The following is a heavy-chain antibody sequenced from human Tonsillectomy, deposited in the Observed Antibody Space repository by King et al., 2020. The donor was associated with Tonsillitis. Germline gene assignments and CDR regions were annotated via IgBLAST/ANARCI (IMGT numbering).Heavy chain of an antibody. CDR1: GFTFDDYA. J-gene: IGHJ4*02. D-gene: IGHD2-15*01. CDR2: ISWNSGSI. V-gene: IGHV3-9*01. CDR3: AKSRVVAATEFDY. Sequence: EVQLVESGGGLVQPGRSLRLSCAASGFTFDDYAMHWVRQAPGKGLEWVSGISWNSGSIGYADSVKGRFTISRDNAKNSLYLQMNSLRAEDTALDYCAKSRVVAATEFDYWGQGTLVTVSS.